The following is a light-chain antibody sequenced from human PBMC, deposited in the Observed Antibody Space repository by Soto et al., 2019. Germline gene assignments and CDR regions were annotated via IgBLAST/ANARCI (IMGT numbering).Light chain of an antibody. J-gene: IGLJ3*02. CDR1: SSDVGGYNY. V-gene: IGLV2-14*01. CDR3: NSYTRSTTWV. Sequence: QPVLTQPASVSGSPGQSITISCTGTSSDVGGYNYVSWYQQHPGKAPKLMIYEVSNRPSGVSNRFSGSKSGNTASLTISGLQAEDEADYYCNSYTRSTTWVFGGGTKLTVL. CDR2: EVS.